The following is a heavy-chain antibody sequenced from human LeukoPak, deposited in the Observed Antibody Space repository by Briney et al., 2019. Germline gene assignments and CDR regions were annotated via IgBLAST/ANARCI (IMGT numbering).Heavy chain of an antibody. D-gene: IGHD6-19*01. CDR1: GGSISNYY. CDR2: IYSSGTT. CDR3: ARVSPIAVAGSSYYYAMDV. V-gene: IGHV4-4*07. J-gene: IGHJ6*02. Sequence: SETLSLTCNVSGGSISNYYWTWIRQPAGKGLEWIARIYSSGTTTYNPSLKSRVAMSVDTSRNQFSLKLSSVTAADTAVYYCARVSPIAVAGSSYYYAMDVWGQGTTVTVSS.